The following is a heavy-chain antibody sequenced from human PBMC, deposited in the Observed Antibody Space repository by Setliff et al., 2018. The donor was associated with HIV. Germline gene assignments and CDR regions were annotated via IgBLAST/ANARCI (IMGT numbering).Heavy chain of an antibody. J-gene: IGHJ5*02. CDR1: GYSFVNYA. V-gene: IGHV7-4-1*02. CDR2: INTQTGSP. Sequence: GASVKVSCKASGYSFVNYAMNWVRQAPGQGLEWMGWINTQTGSPTYAQAFTGRFVFSVDTSVTTAYLQISGLKVDDTAVYYCARALYGEYGGDLNWLDPWGQGTLVTVS. D-gene: IGHD4-17*01. CDR3: ARALYGEYGGDLNWLDP.